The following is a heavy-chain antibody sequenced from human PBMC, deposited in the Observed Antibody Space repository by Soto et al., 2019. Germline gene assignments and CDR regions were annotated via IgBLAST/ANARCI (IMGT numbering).Heavy chain of an antibody. CDR1: GYTFTAYG. V-gene: IGHV1-18*01. J-gene: IGHJ4*02. D-gene: IGHD2-15*01. CDR3: ARESECSGRSCHWAY. Sequence: QVQLVQSGPEVKNPGASVKVSCKPSGYTFTAYGITWLRQAPGQGPEWMGWISTSNGNTEYSQRLQDRVTMTRHKSTNTVYMELRRLRSDDTAVYYCARESECSGRSCHWAYWGQGTLVTVSS. CDR2: ISTSNGNT.